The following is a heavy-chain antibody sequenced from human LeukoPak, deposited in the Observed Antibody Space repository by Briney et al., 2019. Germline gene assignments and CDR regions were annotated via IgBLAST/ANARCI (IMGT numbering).Heavy chain of an antibody. CDR2: VYFSGST. D-gene: IGHD2-8*01. J-gene: IGHJ5*02. CDR3: LGGPAGGYCTGPNGWFDP. CDR1: GDSIRGGTFY. Sequence: SETLSLTCTVSGDSIRGGTFYWGWIRQPPGKGPEWIGSVYFSGSTYDNPFLKSRVTMSVDTSKNQFSLKLSSVPAGDTAVYYCLGGPAGGYCTGPNGWFDPGGKGTLVTVS. V-gene: IGHV4-39*07.